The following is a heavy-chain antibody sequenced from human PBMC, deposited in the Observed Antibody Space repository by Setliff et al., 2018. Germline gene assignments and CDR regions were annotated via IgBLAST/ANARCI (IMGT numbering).Heavy chain of an antibody. J-gene: IGHJ5*02. Sequence: ASVKVSCKTSGYTFRSYGVSWVRQAPGQGLEWMGWISAYSGDTIYAQSYQGRVTMTTDTSTSTAYMELRSLRSDDTAVYYCAKDRVEVVVAAPQARFDPWGQGTLVTVSS. D-gene: IGHD2-15*01. CDR3: AKDRVEVVVAAPQARFDP. V-gene: IGHV1-18*01. CDR2: ISAYSGDT. CDR1: GYTFRSYG.